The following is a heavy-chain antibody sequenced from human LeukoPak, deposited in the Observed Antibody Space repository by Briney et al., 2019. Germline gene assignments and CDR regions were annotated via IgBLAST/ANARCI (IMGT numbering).Heavy chain of an antibody. CDR1: GYTFTSYD. Sequence: ASVKVSCKASGYTFTSYDINWVRQATGQGLEWMGWMNPNSGNTGYAQKFQGRVTMTRNTSISTAYMELSSLRSEDTAVHYCARGPRIAAAGDTYNWFDPWGQGTLVTVSS. CDR3: ARGPRIAAAGDTYNWFDP. CDR2: MNPNSGNT. V-gene: IGHV1-8*01. D-gene: IGHD6-13*01. J-gene: IGHJ5*02.